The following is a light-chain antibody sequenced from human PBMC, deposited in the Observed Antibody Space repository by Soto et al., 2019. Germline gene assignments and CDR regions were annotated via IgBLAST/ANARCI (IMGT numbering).Light chain of an antibody. Sequence: EIVLTQSQGTLSLSPEERATLSCRASQSVSSSYLAWYQQKPGQAPRLLIYGASSRATGIPDRFSGSGSGTDFSLTISRLEPEDFAVYYCQQYGSSPPITFGQGTRLEIK. V-gene: IGKV3-20*01. CDR3: QQYGSSPPIT. J-gene: IGKJ5*01. CDR2: GAS. CDR1: QSVSSSY.